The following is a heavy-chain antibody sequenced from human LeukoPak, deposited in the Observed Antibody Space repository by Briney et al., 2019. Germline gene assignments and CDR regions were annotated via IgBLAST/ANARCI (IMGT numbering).Heavy chain of an antibody. V-gene: IGHV1-24*01. CDR3: ATESPGCSGGSCYSKWYAFDI. D-gene: IGHD2-15*01. CDR2: FDPEDGET. Sequence: ASVKVSCKVSGYTLTELSMHWVRQAPGKGLEWMGGFDPEDGETIYAQKFQGRVTMTEDTSTDTAYMELSSLRSEDTAVYYCATESPGCSGGSCYSKWYAFDIWGQGTMVTVSS. CDR1: GYTLTELS. J-gene: IGHJ3*02.